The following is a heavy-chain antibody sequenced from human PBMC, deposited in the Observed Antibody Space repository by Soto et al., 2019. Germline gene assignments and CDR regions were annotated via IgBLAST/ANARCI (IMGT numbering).Heavy chain of an antibody. J-gene: IGHJ4*02. V-gene: IGHV4-34*01. CDR2: INHRGSS. CDR3: ARVDDY. Sequence: QVQLQQWGTGLLKPSETLSLTCAVYGGSFSGYYWSWIRQSPGKGLEWVGEINHRGSSNYNPSLKSRVTMSVDMSRNQFSLKLSSVTAADTAVYYCARVDDYWGQGTLVTVSS. CDR1: GGSFSGYY.